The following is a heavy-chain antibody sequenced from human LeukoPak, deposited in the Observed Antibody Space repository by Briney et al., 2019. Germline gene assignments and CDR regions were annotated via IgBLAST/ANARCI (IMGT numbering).Heavy chain of an antibody. CDR2: FDPEDGET. V-gene: IGHV1-24*01. J-gene: IGHJ4*02. Sequence: ASVKVSCKVSGYALTELSMHWVRQAPGKGLEWMGGFDPEDGETIYAQKFQGRVTMTEDTSTDTAYMELSSLRSEDTAVYYCATTTSIAVARAPYDYWGQGTLVTVSS. D-gene: IGHD6-19*01. CDR3: ATTTSIAVARAPYDY. CDR1: GYALTELS.